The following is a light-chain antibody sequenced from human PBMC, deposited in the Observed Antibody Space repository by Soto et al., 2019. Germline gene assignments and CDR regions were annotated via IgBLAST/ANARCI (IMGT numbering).Light chain of an antibody. CDR3: QQYGSSPRT. V-gene: IGKV3-20*01. J-gene: IGKJ1*01. Sequence: EIVMTQSPVTLSPSPGERATLSCRASQSVSNNYLAWYQQKPGQAPRLLIYGASSRATGIPDRFSGSGSGTDFTLTISRLEPEDFAVYYCQQYGSSPRTFGQGTKVDIK. CDR1: QSVSNNY. CDR2: GAS.